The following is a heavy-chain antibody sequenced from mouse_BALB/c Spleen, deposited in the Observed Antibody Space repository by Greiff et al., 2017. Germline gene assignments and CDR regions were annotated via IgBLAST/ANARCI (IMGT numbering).Heavy chain of an antibody. J-gene: IGHJ4*01. V-gene: IGHV2-9*02. D-gene: IGHD3-3*01. CDR2: IWAGGST. Sequence: VKVVESGPGLVAPSQSLSITCTVSGFSLTSYGVHWVRQPPGKGLEWLGVIWAGGSTNYNSALMSRLSISKDNSKSQVFLKMNSLQTDDTAMYYCGGRGYAMDYWGQGTSVTVSS. CDR3: GGRGYAMDY. CDR1: GFSLTSYG.